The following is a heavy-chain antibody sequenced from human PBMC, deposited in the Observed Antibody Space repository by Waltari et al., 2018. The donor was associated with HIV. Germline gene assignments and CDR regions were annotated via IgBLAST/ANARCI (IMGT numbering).Heavy chain of an antibody. CDR1: GGSISSSSYY. V-gene: IGHV4-39*07. CDR3: ARGGPRGMIVVGSWFDP. D-gene: IGHD3-22*01. CDR2: IYYSGST. Sequence: QLQLQESGPGLVKPSETLSLTCTVSGGSISSSSYYWGWIRQPPGKGLEGIGRIYYSGSTYYNPSLKSRVTISVDTSKNQFSLKLSSVTAADTAVYYCARGGPRGMIVVGSWFDPWGQGTLVTVSS. J-gene: IGHJ5*02.